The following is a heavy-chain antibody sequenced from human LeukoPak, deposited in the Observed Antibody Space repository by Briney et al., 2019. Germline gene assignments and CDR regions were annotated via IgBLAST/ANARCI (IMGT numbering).Heavy chain of an antibody. CDR3: ARAKPYYGMDV. CDR2: ISYDGSNK. CDR1: GFTFSSYA. Sequence: QPGRSLRLSCAASGFTFSSYAMHWVRQAPGKGLEWVAVISYDGSNKYYADSVKGRFTISRDNAKNSLYLQMNSLRAEDTAVYYCARAKPYYGMDVWGQGTTVTVSS. J-gene: IGHJ6*02. V-gene: IGHV3-30-3*01.